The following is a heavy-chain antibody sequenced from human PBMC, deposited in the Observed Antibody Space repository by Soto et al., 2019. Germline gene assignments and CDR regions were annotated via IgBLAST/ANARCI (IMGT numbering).Heavy chain of an antibody. Sequence: EVQLLESGGGVVKPGGSLRLSCAASGFTFGRYAMRWVRQAPGKGVEWVSGLNAGGGVTDYADSVKGRFTVSRDNSKNTLYLQMSNLRVEDTAVYYCAKAHPVYGSTWFFFDYWGQGTLVTVSS. CDR3: AKAHPVYGSTWFFFDY. CDR2: LNAGGGVT. CDR1: GFTFGRYA. D-gene: IGHD6-19*01. J-gene: IGHJ4*02. V-gene: IGHV3-23*01.